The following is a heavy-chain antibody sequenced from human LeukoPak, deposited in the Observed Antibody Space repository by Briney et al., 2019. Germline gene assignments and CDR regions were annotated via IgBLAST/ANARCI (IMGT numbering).Heavy chain of an antibody. CDR2: INWNGGST. D-gene: IGHD2-21*02. V-gene: IGHV3-20*04. Sequence: GGSLRLSCAASGFTFDDYGMSWVRQAPGKGLEWVSGINWNGGSTGYADSVKGRFTISRDNAKNSLYLQMNSLRAEDTALYYCAREIQTAYCGGDYYPYYYYYYMDVWGKGTTVTVSS. CDR1: GFTFDDYG. J-gene: IGHJ6*03. CDR3: AREIQTAYCGGDYYPYYYYYYMDV.